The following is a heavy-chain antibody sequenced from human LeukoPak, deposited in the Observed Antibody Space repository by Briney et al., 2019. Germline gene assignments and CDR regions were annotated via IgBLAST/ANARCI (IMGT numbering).Heavy chain of an antibody. J-gene: IGHJ4*02. Sequence: GASVKVSCKVSGYTLTDLSMHWLRQAPGKGLEWMGGFDPEDGETIYAQKFQGRVTMTGDTSTDTAYMELSSLRSEDTAVYYCSTVRGGGYNVPDYWGQGTLVTVSS. D-gene: IGHD5-24*01. CDR3: STVRGGGYNVPDY. V-gene: IGHV1-24*01. CDR2: FDPEDGET. CDR1: GYTLTDLS.